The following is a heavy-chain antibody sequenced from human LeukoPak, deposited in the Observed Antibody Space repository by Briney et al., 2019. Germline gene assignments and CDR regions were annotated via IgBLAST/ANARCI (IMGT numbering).Heavy chain of an antibody. V-gene: IGHV1-18*01. Sequence: ASVKVSCKASGYTFTSYGISWVQQAPGQGLEWMGWISAYNGNTNYAQKLQGRVTMTTDTSTSTAYMELRSLRSDDTAVYYCARAVSYRGDFDYWGQGTLVTVSS. CDR2: ISAYNGNT. CDR3: ARAVSYRGDFDY. D-gene: IGHD2-8*01. J-gene: IGHJ4*02. CDR1: GYTFTSYG.